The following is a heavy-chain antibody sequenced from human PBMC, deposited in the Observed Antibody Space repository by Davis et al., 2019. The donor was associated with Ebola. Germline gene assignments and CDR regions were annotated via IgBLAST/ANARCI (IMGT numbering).Heavy chain of an antibody. CDR2: LSAYNGNT. Sequence: AASVKVSCKASGYTFTSYGISWVRQAPGQGLEWMGWLSAYNGNTNYAQKLQGRVTMTTDTSTSTAYMELRSLRSDDTAVYYCARDLGWFGELLSYYFDYWGQGTLVTVSS. V-gene: IGHV1-18*01. CDR3: ARDLGWFGELLSYYFDY. J-gene: IGHJ4*02. D-gene: IGHD3-10*01. CDR1: GYTFTSYG.